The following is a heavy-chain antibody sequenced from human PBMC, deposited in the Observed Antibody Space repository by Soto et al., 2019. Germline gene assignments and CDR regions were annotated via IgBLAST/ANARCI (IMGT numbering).Heavy chain of an antibody. CDR2: IIPILGIA. V-gene: IGHV1-69*02. J-gene: IGHJ4*02. CDR1: GGTFSSYT. D-gene: IGHD3-16*01. Sequence: AVKVSCKASGGTFSSYTISWVRQAPGQGLEWMGRIIPILGIANYAQKFQVRVTITADKSTSTAYMELSSLRSEDTAVYYCPRRISTGGASRYYVDYWGQGTLVTVSS. CDR3: PRRISTGGASRYYVDY.